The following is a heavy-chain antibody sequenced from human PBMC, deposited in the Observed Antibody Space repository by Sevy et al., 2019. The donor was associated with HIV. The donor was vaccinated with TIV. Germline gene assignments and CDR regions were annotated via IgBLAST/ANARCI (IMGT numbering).Heavy chain of an antibody. Sequence: SETLSLTCTVSGGSISSYYWSWIRQPAGKGLEWIGRIYTSGSTNYNPSLKSRVTMSVDTSKNQFSLKLSSVTAADTDVYYCAREEEIFGVVIIGYWGQGTLVTVSS. D-gene: IGHD3-3*01. J-gene: IGHJ4*02. V-gene: IGHV4-4*07. CDR2: IYTSGST. CDR1: GGSISSYY. CDR3: AREEEIFGVVIIGY.